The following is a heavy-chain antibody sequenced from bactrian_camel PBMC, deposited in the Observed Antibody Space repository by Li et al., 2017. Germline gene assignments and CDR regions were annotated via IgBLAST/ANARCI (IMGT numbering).Heavy chain of an antibody. CDR2: IASDGST. V-gene: IGHV3S55*01. Sequence: HVQLVESGGGSVQAGETLRLSCTGSGLTFGKGDMGWYRQARGVECELVSTIASDGSTYYAPSVAGRFTISRDNAKNTVYLHLNSLKTEDMGIYYCATGGSWSTLLGPGRFGNWGQGTQVTVS. CDR3: ATGGSWSTLLGPGRFGN. CDR1: GLTFGKGD. J-gene: IGHJ6*01. D-gene: IGHD6*01.